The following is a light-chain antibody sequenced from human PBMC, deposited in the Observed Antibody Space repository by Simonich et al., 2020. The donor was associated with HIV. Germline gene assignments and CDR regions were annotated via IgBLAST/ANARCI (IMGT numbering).Light chain of an antibody. CDR1: RSDVGGYNY. CDR3: SSYTTSSTLM. J-gene: IGLJ3*02. V-gene: IGLV2-14*01. CDR2: DVN. Sequence: QSALTQPASVSGAPGQSITISCTGTRSDVGGYNYVSWEQQHPGKAPKLMIYDVNKRPSGVSNRFSGSKSGNTASLTISGLQAEDEADYYCSSYTTSSTLMFGGGTKLTVL.